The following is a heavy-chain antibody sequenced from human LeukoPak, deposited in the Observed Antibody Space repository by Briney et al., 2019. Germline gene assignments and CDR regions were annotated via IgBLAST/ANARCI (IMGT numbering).Heavy chain of an antibody. CDR1: GYTFTSYG. D-gene: IGHD3-22*01. CDR2: INPSGGST. J-gene: IGHJ3*02. Sequence: ASVKVSCKASGYTFTSYGISWVRQAPGQGLEWMGIINPSGGSTSYAQKFQGRVTMTRDTSTSTVYMELSSLRSEDTAVYYCARDKNYDSSGYAMDHDAFDIWGQGTMVTVSS. V-gene: IGHV1-46*01. CDR3: ARDKNYDSSGYAMDHDAFDI.